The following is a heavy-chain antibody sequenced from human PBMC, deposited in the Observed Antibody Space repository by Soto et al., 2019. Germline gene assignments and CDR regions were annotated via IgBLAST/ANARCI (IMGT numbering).Heavy chain of an antibody. D-gene: IGHD2-8*01. J-gene: IGHJ1*01. CDR3: AKDWGYCTNDGCYEYFQD. CDR2: ISGSGDNT. Sequence: EVQLLESGGGLVQPGGSLRLSCAASEFTFSTYAMSWVRQAPGKGLEWVSVISGSGDNTYYTDSVKGRFSISRDNSKNTLYLQMHSLRAEDTAVYYCAKDWGYCTNDGCYEYFQDWGQGTLVTVSS. CDR1: EFTFSTYA. V-gene: IGHV3-23*01.